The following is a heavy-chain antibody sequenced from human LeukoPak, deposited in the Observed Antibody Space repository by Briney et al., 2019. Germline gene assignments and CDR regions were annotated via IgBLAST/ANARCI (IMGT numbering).Heavy chain of an antibody. Sequence: PSETLSLTCTVSGGSISSYYWSWIRQPPGKGLEWIGYIYYSGSTNYNPSLKSRVTISVDTSKNQFSLKLSSVTAADTAVYYCARSRGGNYDYYYYYYMDVWGEGTTVTVSS. D-gene: IGHD4-23*01. CDR2: IYYSGST. CDR3: ARSRGGNYDYYYYYYMDV. V-gene: IGHV4-59*01. J-gene: IGHJ6*03. CDR1: GGSISSYY.